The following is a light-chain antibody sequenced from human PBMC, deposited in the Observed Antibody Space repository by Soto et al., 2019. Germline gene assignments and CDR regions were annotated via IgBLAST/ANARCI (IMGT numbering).Light chain of an antibody. CDR1: QAIRSW. Sequence: DIQMTQSPSSVSASVGDRVTITWRARQAIRSWLAWYKQKPGEAPKLRIYAASSLQSWFPSRFSGSGYGTDFTLTIRSLQPQDFATYYSQQADSXPYTCGQWT. CDR3: QQADSXPYT. J-gene: IGKJ2*01. V-gene: IGKV1-12*01. CDR2: AAS.